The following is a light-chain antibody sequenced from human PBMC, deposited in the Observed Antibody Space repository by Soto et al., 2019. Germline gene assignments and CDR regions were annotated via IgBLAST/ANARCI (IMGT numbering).Light chain of an antibody. Sequence: ESVMTQSPATLSLSPGGRATLSCRASQSISDTLAWYQQKPGQAPRLLIHGASTRATGFPARFSGSGSGTDLTLTISSLQSEDFAVYYCQQYNNWPRTFGQGTKVDIK. V-gene: IGKV3-15*01. J-gene: IGKJ1*01. CDR1: QSISDT. CDR3: QQYNNWPRT. CDR2: GAS.